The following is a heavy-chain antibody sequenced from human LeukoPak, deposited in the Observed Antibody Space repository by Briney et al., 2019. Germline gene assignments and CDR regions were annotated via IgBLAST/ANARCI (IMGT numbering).Heavy chain of an antibody. J-gene: IGHJ4*02. CDR2: ISYSGST. CDR1: GGSFSSENYF. D-gene: IGHD3-22*01. V-gene: IGHV4-31*03. CDR3: AREGNYYDANGYSAY. Sequence: SETLSLTCTVSGGSFSSENYFWSWIRQHPVKGLEWIGYISYSGSTYYNPSLKSRVTMSVDTSKNQFSLKLSSVTAADTAVYYCAREGNYYDANGYSAYWGQGTLVTVSS.